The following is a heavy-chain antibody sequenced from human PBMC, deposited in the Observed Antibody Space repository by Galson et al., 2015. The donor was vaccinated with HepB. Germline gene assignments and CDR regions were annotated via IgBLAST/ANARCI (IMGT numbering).Heavy chain of an antibody. CDR3: AKDGLIYDSSGYPRAEYFQH. CDR2: ISWNSGSI. CDR1: GFTFDDYA. J-gene: IGHJ1*01. Sequence: SLRLSCAASGFTFDDYAMHWVRHAPGKGLEWVSGISWNSGSIGYADSVKGRFTISRDNAKNSLYLQMNSLRAEDTALYYCAKDGLIYDSSGYPRAEYFQHWGQGTLVTVSS. V-gene: IGHV3-9*01. D-gene: IGHD3-22*01.